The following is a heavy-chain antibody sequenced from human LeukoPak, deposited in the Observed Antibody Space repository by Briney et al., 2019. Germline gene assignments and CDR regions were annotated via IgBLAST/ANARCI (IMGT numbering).Heavy chain of an antibody. CDR1: GFTFSSYA. Sequence: PGGSLRLSCAASGFTFSSYAMSWVRQAPGKGLEWVSAISGSGGSTYYADSVKGRSTISRDNSKNTLYLQMNSLRAEDTAVYYCAKETVAGTDPDYGMDVWGQGTTVTVSS. CDR2: ISGSGGST. J-gene: IGHJ6*02. D-gene: IGHD6-19*01. V-gene: IGHV3-23*01. CDR3: AKETVAGTDPDYGMDV.